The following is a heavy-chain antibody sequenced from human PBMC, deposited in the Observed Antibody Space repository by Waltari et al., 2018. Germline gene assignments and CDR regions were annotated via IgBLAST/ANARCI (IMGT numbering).Heavy chain of an antibody. J-gene: IGHJ4*02. CDR2: IYSGGST. CDR3: AKDKYTAMVGSPDY. Sequence: EVQLLESGGGLVQPGGSLRLSCAASGFTFSSYAMSWVRQAPGKGLEWVSVIYSGGSTYYADSVKGRFIISRDNSKNTLYLQMNSLRAEDTAVYYCAKDKYTAMVGSPDYWGQGTLVTVSS. D-gene: IGHD5-18*01. CDR1: GFTFSSYA. V-gene: IGHV3-23*03.